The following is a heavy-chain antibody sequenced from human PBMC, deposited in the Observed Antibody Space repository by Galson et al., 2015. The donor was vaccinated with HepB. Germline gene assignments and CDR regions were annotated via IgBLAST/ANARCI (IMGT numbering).Heavy chain of an antibody. Sequence: SVKVSCKASGYTFTGYYMHWVRQAPGQGLEWMGRINPNSGGTNYAQKFQGRVTMTRDTSISTAYMELSRLRSDDTAVYYCARDRGPGITMVQGVIRYFDYWGQGTLVTVSS. D-gene: IGHD3-10*01. CDR3: ARDRGPGITMVQGVIRYFDY. CDR1: GYTFTGYY. J-gene: IGHJ4*02. V-gene: IGHV1-2*06. CDR2: INPNSGGT.